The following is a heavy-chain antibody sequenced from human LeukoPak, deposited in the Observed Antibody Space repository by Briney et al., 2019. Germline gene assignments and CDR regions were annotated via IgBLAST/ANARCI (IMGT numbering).Heavy chain of an antibody. J-gene: IGHJ5*02. CDR3: ARGDYGGDNWFDP. Sequence: GRSLRLSCAASGFTFSSYWMHWVRQAPGKGLVWVSRINSDGSSTSCADSVKGRFTISRDNAKNTLYLQMNSLRAEDTAVYYCARGDYGGDNWFDPWGQGTLVTVSS. V-gene: IGHV3-74*01. D-gene: IGHD4-17*01. CDR1: GFTFSSYW. CDR2: INSDGSST.